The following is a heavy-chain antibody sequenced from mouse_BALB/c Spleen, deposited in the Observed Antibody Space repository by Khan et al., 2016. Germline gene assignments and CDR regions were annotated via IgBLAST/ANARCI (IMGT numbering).Heavy chain of an antibody. CDR2: INTYTGEA. J-gene: IGHJ2*01. CDR3: ARPDN. V-gene: IGHV9-3-1*01. Sequence: QIQLVQSGPELKKPGETVRISCKASGYIFTKYGMNWVTQVPGKGLQWMGWINTYTGEAAYADDFKGRFAFSLETSASTAYLQINNLKNEDTAIYFCARPDNWGQGTTLTVSS. CDR1: GYIFTKYG.